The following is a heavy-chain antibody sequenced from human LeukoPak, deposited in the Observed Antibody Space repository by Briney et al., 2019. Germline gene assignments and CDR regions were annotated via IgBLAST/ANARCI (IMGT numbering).Heavy chain of an antibody. V-gene: IGHV4-4*07. CDR2: IYTSGST. Sequence: PSETLSLTCTVSGGSISSYYWSWIRQPAGKGLEWIGRIYTSGSTNYNPSLKSRVTISVDTSKNQFSLKLSSVTAADTAVYYCARTREYYDFWSGYYIPSWFDPWGQGTLVTVSS. D-gene: IGHD3-3*01. J-gene: IGHJ5*02. CDR3: ARTREYYDFWSGYYIPSWFDP. CDR1: GGSISSYY.